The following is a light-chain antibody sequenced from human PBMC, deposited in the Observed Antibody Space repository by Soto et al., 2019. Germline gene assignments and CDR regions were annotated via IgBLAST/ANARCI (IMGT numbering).Light chain of an antibody. CDR1: QSISSW. J-gene: IGKJ1*01. Sequence: DIQMTQSPSTLSASVGDRVTITCRASQSISSWLAWYQQKPGKAPKLLIYKASSLESGVPSRFSGSGSGTXXXXXIXXLXPDDFATYYCQQYNSYAWTFGQGTKVEIK. V-gene: IGKV1-5*03. CDR2: KAS. CDR3: QQYNSYAWT.